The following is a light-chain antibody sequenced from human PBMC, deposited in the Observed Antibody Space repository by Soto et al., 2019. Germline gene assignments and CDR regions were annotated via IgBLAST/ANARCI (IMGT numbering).Light chain of an antibody. J-gene: IGLJ3*02. V-gene: IGLV2-14*03. Sequence: QSALTQPASVSGSPGQSITISCTGTSSDVGGYDHVSWYQQHPGKAPKLIIYDVTVRPSGISRRFSGSKSDNTASLAVSGLQPADEADYYCSSDTHKDTLVFGGGTKVTVL. CDR1: SSDVGGYDH. CDR2: DVT. CDR3: SSDTHKDTLV.